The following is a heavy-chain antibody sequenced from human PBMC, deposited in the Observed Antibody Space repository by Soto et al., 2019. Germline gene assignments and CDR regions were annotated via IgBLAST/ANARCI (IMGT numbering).Heavy chain of an antibody. D-gene: IGHD1-20*01. CDR1: GGTFSSYA. CDR3: ATVTSPYYYYGMEV. V-gene: IGHV1-69*13. J-gene: IGHJ6*02. CDR2: IIPIFGTA. Sequence: GASVKVSCKASGGTFSSYAISWARQAPGQGLEWMGGIIPIFGTANYAQKFQGRVTITADESTSTAYMELSSLRSEDTAVYYCATVTSPYYYYGMEVWGQGTTVTVSS.